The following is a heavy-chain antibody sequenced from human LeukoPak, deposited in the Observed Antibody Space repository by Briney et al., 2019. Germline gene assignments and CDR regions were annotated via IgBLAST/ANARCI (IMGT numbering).Heavy chain of an antibody. CDR1: GFTFSDYY. J-gene: IGHJ4*02. CDR2: ISSSGSTI. Sequence: GGSLRLSCAASGFTFSDYYMSWIRQALGKGLEWVSYISSSGSTIYYADSVKGRITISRDNAKNSLYLQMNSLRAEDTAVYYCAREVTRPYYFDYWGQGTLVTVSS. CDR3: AREVTRPYYFDY. V-gene: IGHV3-11*01.